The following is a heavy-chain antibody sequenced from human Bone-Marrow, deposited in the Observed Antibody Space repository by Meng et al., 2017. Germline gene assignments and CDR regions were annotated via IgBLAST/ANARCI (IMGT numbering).Heavy chain of an antibody. CDR3: AASSGWYRIDS. CDR1: GASVSSGYW. D-gene: IGHD6-19*01. V-gene: IGHV4-4*02. Sequence: QWQLQEPGPGLVKPSGTLSLTCGVSGASVSSGYWWTWVRQPPGKGLEWIGEFHHSGTTNYNPSLRSRVTISVDTSKNQFSLRLTSVTAADTAVYYCAASSGWYRIDSWGQGTLVTVSS. CDR2: FHHSGTT. J-gene: IGHJ4*02.